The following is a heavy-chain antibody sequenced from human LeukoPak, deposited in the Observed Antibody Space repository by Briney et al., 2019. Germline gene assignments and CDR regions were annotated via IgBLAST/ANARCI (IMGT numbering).Heavy chain of an antibody. J-gene: IGHJ4*02. CDR2: IYYTGSS. Sequence: WVRQAPGRGLEWIGNIYYTGSSYYNPSLKSRVTISVDTSKNQFSLKLSSVTAADTAVYYCARDYYDSSGTRPFDYWGQGTLVTVSS. V-gene: IGHV4-39*07. D-gene: IGHD3-22*01. CDR3: ARDYYDSSGTRPFDY.